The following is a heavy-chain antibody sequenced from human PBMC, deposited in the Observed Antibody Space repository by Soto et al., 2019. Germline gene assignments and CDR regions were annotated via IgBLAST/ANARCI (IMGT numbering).Heavy chain of an antibody. CDR1: GYSFTSYW. V-gene: IGHV5-10-1*03. CDR2: IDPSDSYT. CDR3: ARRGKNDFWSGFDWFDP. Sequence: EVQLVQSGAEVKKPGESLRISCKGSGYSFTSYWISWVRQMPGKGLEWMGRIDPSDSYTNYSPSFQGHVTISADKSISTAYLQWSSLKASDTAMYYCARRGKNDFWSGFDWFDPWGQGTLVTVSS. J-gene: IGHJ5*02. D-gene: IGHD3-3*01.